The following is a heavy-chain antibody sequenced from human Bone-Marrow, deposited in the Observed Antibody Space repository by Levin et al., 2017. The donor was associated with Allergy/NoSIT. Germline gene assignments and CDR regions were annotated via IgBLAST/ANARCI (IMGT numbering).Heavy chain of an antibody. CDR3: AKDGGYGSNPEMY. Sequence: AGGSLRLSCATSGFTFSTFAMHWVRQAPGKGLEWVALISFDATYIYYADSVKGRFTISRDNSENILYLQMDSLRADDTAVYYCAKDGGYGSNPEMYWGQGTLVTVSS. CDR1: GFTFSTFA. CDR2: ISFDATYI. V-gene: IGHV3-30*18. J-gene: IGHJ4*02. D-gene: IGHD4-23*01.